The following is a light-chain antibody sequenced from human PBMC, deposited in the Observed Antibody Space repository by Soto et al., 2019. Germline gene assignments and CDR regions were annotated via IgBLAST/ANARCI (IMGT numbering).Light chain of an antibody. J-gene: IGLJ3*02. CDR2: STY. CDR1: TSNIGSNH. V-gene: IGLV1-47*02. Sequence: QPVLTQPPSVSGTPGQRVTISCSGSTSNIGSNHVNWYQQLPGTAPKLLIYSTYRRPSGVPDRFSSSKSGTSASLAISGLRSEDEADFYSATWHDGLWVFCGGTKLTVL. CDR3: ATWHDGLWV.